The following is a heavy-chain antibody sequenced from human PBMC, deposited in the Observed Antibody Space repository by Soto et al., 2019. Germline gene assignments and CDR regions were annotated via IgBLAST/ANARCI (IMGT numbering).Heavy chain of an antibody. CDR1: GFTFSSYW. CDR2: INSDGSST. J-gene: IGHJ6*02. D-gene: IGHD2-21*01. V-gene: IGHV3-74*01. CDR3: ARDLSISVPPIFYYYGMDV. Sequence: EVQLVESGGGLVQPGGSLRLSCAASGFTFSSYWMHWVRQAPGKGLVWVSRINSDGSSTSYADSVKGRFTISRDNAKNTLYLQMNSLRAEDTAVYYCARDLSISVPPIFYYYGMDVLGQGTTVTVSS.